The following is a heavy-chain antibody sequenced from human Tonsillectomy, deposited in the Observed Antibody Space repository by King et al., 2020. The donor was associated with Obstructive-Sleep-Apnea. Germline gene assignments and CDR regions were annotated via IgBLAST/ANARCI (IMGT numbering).Heavy chain of an antibody. J-gene: IGHJ3*02. D-gene: IGHD1-20*01. V-gene: IGHV5-10-1*03. CDR3: SREHYNWNPLQGRVFDI. CDR1: GYSFTNNW. CDR2: IDPTDSYT. Sequence: VQLVESGAEVKKPGESLRISCKGSGYSFTNNWITWVRQMPGKGLEWMGRIDPTDSYTNYSPSFQGHVTISADRSISTAYLQWSSLKASDTAVYYCSREHYNWNPLQGRVFDIWGHGTMVTVSS.